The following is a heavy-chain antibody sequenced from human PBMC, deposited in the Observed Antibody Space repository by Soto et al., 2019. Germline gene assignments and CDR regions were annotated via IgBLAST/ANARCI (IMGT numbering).Heavy chain of an antibody. CDR3: ARDPYYYDSNGYRFDY. D-gene: IGHD3-22*01. Sequence: ASVKVSCKASGYTFSTYYVHWVRQAPGLGLEWMGIFNPSGDRTSYAQKFQGRVTMARDTSTSTVYMELTNLSSEDTAVYYCARDPYYYDSNGYRFDYWGRGTLVTVSS. J-gene: IGHJ4*02. V-gene: IGHV1-46*01. CDR2: FNPSGDRT. CDR1: GYTFSTYY.